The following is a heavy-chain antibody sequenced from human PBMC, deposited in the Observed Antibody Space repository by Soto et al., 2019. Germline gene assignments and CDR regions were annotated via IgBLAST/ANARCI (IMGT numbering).Heavy chain of an antibody. V-gene: IGHV4-31*03. Sequence: QVQLQESGPGLVKPSQTLSLTCTVSGGSISSGGYYWSWIRQHPGKGLEWIGYIDYSGSTYYNPSLKTRVTITVDTFKNHFSLTLSSVTAADTAVYYCARSSQSTVTTIDYWGQGTLVTVSS. CDR2: IDYSGST. J-gene: IGHJ4*02. CDR1: GGSISSGGYY. CDR3: ARSSQSTVTTIDY. D-gene: IGHD4-17*01.